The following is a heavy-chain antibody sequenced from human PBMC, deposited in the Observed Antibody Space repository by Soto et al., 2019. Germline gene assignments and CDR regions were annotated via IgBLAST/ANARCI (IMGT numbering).Heavy chain of an antibody. CDR3: VRASTLDY. V-gene: IGHV4-39*01. J-gene: IGHJ4*02. CDR2: IYYSGNA. CDR1: GATINRGSYY. Sequence: QLQLQESGPGLVKPPETLSLTCSVSGATINRGSYYWGWVRQPPGKGLEWIGSIYYSGNAYYSPSLKNRFTISVDTSKYQFSLKVTSVDSADTSVYYCVRASTLDYWGQGILVTVSS.